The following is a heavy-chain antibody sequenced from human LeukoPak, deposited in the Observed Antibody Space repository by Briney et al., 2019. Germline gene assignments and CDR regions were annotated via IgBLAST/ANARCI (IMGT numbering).Heavy chain of an antibody. J-gene: IGHJ4*02. V-gene: IGHV4-34*01. CDR2: INHSGST. CDR1: GGSFSGYY. CDR3: AGRYSRSWQRRGFAY. D-gene: IGHD6-13*01. Sequence: SETLSLTCAVYGGSFSGYYWSWIRQPPGKGLEWIGEINHSGSTNYNPSLKSRVTISVDTSKNQFSLKLSSVTAADTAVYYCAGRYSRSWQRRGFAYWGQGTLVTVSS.